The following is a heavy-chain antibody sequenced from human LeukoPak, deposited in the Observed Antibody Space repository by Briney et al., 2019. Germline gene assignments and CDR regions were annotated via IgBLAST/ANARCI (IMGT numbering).Heavy chain of an antibody. Sequence: GGSLRLSCAASTSTFSNYAMSWVRQAQGKGLEWVSGSTGTGSSTYYADSMKGRFTISRYNSKTTLYLQMNSLRAEDTAVYYCVKGVRMGVTSAFDIWGQGTMVTVSS. J-gene: IGHJ3*02. V-gene: IGHV3-23*01. CDR2: STGTGSST. CDR1: TSTFSNYA. CDR3: VKGVRMGVTSAFDI. D-gene: IGHD1-26*01.